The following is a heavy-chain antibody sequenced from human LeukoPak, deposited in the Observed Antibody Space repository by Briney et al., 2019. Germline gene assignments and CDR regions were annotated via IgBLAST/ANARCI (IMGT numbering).Heavy chain of an antibody. Sequence: GASVKVSCKASGYTVTGDYMHWVRQAPGHRLEWMGRINPNSSGTNDAQKSQGRVTMTRDTAITTAYMELSRLRSDDTAVYYCARDREFTYYYDSSDLNAFDIWGQGTMVTVSS. CDR1: GYTVTGDY. CDR3: ARDREFTYYYDSSDLNAFDI. D-gene: IGHD3-22*01. CDR2: INPNSSGT. J-gene: IGHJ3*02. V-gene: IGHV1-2*02.